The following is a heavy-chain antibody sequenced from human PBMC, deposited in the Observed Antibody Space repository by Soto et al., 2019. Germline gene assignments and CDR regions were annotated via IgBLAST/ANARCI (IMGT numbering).Heavy chain of an antibody. D-gene: IGHD5-12*01. CDR1: GGSISSYY. CDR3: ARNNGYDWDNRWFDP. J-gene: IGHJ5*02. Sequence: PWETLSLTCTVSGGSISSYYWSWIRQPPGKGLEWIGYIYYSGSTNYNPSLKSRVTISVDTSKNQFSLKLSSVTAADTAVYYCARNNGYDWDNRWFDPWGQGTLVTVSS. V-gene: IGHV4-59*01. CDR2: IYYSGST.